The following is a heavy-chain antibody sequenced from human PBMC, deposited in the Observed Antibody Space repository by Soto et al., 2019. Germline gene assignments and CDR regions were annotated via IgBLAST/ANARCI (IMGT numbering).Heavy chain of an antibody. CDR1: GGSISSYGHY. CDR2: VYYSGST. Sequence: PSETLSLTCTVSGGSISSYGHYWGWIRQPPGKGLEWIGSVYYSGSTYYNPSLKSRVTISVDTSKKQFSLNLSSVTAADTAVYYCASRTSRLATHYGLEVWGQGTTVTVSS. V-gene: IGHV4-39*01. D-gene: IGHD6-19*01. J-gene: IGHJ6*02. CDR3: ASRTSRLATHYGLEV.